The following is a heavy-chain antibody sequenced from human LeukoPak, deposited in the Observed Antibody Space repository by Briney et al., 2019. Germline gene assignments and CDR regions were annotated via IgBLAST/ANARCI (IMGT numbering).Heavy chain of an antibody. CDR1: GFTVSSNY. Sequence: GGSLRLSCAASGFTVSSNYMSWVRQAPGKGLEWVSVIYSGGSTDYADSVKGRFTISRDTSKNTLYLQMSSLRVEDTAVYYCARSSHYDILTGYSEEDAFDIWGQGTMVTVSS. V-gene: IGHV3-53*01. J-gene: IGHJ3*02. D-gene: IGHD3-9*01. CDR2: IYSGGST. CDR3: ARSSHYDILTGYSEEDAFDI.